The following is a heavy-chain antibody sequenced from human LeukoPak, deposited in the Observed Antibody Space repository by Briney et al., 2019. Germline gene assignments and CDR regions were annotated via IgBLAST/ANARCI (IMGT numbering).Heavy chain of an antibody. V-gene: IGHV3-23*01. CDR3: ARDGRGDIVVVPAAKWIYYYYGMDV. J-gene: IGHJ6*02. D-gene: IGHD2-2*01. Sequence: GGSLRLSCAASGFTFSSYAMSWVRQAPGKGLEWVSAISGSGGSTYYADSVKGRFTISRDNSKNTLYLQMNSLGAEDTAVYYCARDGRGDIVVVPAAKWIYYYYGMDVWGQGTTVTVSS. CDR2: ISGSGGST. CDR1: GFTFSSYA.